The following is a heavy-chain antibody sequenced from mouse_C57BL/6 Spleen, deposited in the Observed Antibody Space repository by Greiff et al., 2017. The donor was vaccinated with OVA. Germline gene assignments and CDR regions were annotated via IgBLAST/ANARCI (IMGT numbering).Heavy chain of an antibody. V-gene: IGHV1-82*01. CDR1: GYAFSSSW. D-gene: IGHD1-1*01. CDR3: ARTLYYGSTYRYAMDY. CDR2: IYPGDGDT. J-gene: IGHJ4*01. Sequence: VKLVESGPELVKPGASVKISCKASGYAFSSSWMNWVKQRPGKGLEWIGRIYPGDGDTNYNGKFKGKATLTADKSSSTAYMQLSSLTSEDSAVYFCARTLYYGSTYRYAMDYWGQGTSVTVSS.